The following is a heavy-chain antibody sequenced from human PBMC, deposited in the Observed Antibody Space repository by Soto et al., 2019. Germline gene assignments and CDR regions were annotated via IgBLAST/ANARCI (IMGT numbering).Heavy chain of an antibody. V-gene: IGHV4-34*01. Sequence: LSLTCAVYGGSFCGYYWGWIRQPPGEGLEWSGEINHSGSTNYNPSLKSRVTISVDTSKKQFSLKQSSVPPADTAVYYCVRGLYYDFLSGYSDAFDIWAKGQWSPSPQ. CDR3: VRGLYYDFLSGYSDAFDI. D-gene: IGHD3-3*01. CDR2: INHSGST. CDR1: GGSFCGYY. J-gene: IGHJ3*02.